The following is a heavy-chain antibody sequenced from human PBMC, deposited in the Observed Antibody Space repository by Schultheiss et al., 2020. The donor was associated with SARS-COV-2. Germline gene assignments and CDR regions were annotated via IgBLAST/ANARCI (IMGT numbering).Heavy chain of an antibody. J-gene: IGHJ4*02. V-gene: IGHV4-39*01. Sequence: SETLSLTCTVSGGSISSGGYYWSWIRQPPGKGLEWIGSIYYSGSTYYNPSLKSRVTISVDTSKNQFSLKLSSVTAADTAVYYCARQISSSSPRVDYWGQGTLVTVSS. CDR3: ARQISSSSPRVDY. CDR2: IYYSGST. D-gene: IGHD6-6*01. CDR1: GGSISSGGYY.